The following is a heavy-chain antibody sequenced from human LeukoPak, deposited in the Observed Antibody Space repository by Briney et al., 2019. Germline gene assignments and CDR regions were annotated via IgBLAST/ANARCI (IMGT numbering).Heavy chain of an antibody. J-gene: IGHJ4*02. D-gene: IGHD2-15*01. CDR1: GYTFTAYY. CDR3: ARDVGSPYYFDY. Sequence: GASVKVSCKASGYTFTAYYMHWVRQAPGQGLEYMGWTNPNSGGTNYAQKFQGRVTMTRDTSTSTAYMELSRLRSDDTAVYYCARDVGSPYYFDYWGQGTLVTVSS. V-gene: IGHV1-2*02. CDR2: TNPNSGGT.